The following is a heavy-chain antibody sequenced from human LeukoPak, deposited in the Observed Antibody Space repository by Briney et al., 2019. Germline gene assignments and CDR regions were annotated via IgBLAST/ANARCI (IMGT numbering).Heavy chain of an antibody. D-gene: IGHD1-7*01. CDR2: ISAYNGNT. Sequence: ASVKVSCKASGYTFTGYYMHWVRQAPGQGLEWMGWISAYNGNTNYAQKLQGRVTMTTDTSTSTAYMELRSLRSDDTAVYYCARVPELELNWFDPWGQGTLVTVSS. J-gene: IGHJ5*02. V-gene: IGHV1-18*04. CDR3: ARVPELELNWFDP. CDR1: GYTFTGYY.